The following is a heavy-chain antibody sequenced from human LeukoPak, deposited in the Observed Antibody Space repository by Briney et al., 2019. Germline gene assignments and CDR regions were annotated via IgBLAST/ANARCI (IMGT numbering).Heavy chain of an antibody. Sequence: ASVKVSCKASGHSFSDYSMHWVRLAPGQGLEWMGRIDFTSGGTTYAHNFQGRVTMTRDTSINTVYMELSGLTSDDTAVYYCARGGSGSGYLYYFDYWGQGTLVSVPS. D-gene: IGHD3-10*01. CDR3: ARGGSGSGYLYYFDY. V-gene: IGHV1-2*06. CDR1: GHSFSDYS. CDR2: IDFTSGGT. J-gene: IGHJ4*02.